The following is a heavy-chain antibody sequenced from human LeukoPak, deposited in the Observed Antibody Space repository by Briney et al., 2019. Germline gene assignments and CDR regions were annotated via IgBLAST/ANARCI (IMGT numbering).Heavy chain of an antibody. V-gene: IGHV4-31*03. CDR2: IYYSGST. Sequence: SETLSLTCTVSGGSISSGGYYWSWIRQHPGKGLEWIGYIYYSGSTYYNPSLKSRVTISVDTSKNQFSLKLSSVTAADTAVYYCASSDATRGRWFDPWGQGTLVTVSS. J-gene: IGHJ5*02. D-gene: IGHD3/OR15-3a*01. CDR3: ASSDATRGRWFDP. CDR1: GGSISSGGYY.